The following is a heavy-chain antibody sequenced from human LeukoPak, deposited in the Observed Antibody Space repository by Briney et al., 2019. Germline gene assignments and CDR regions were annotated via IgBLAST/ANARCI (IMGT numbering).Heavy chain of an antibody. CDR2: FSGSAGST. CDR3: ARAPFSSNWYYFDY. Sequence: PGGSLRLSCAASGFTFSSYAMSWVRQAPGKGLEWVSAFSGSAGSTYYADSVKGRFAISRDNSKNTLYLQMNSLRAEDTAVYYCARAPFSSNWYYFDYWGQGTLVTVSS. CDR1: GFTFSSYA. D-gene: IGHD6-13*01. J-gene: IGHJ4*02. V-gene: IGHV3-23*01.